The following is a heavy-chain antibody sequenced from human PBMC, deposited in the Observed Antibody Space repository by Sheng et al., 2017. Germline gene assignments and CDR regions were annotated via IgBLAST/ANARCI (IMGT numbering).Heavy chain of an antibody. CDR2: ISGTGGST. V-gene: IGHV3-23*04. D-gene: IGHD1-26*01. Sequence: EVQLVESGGDLVXPGGSLRLSCAASGFTFSSSAMSWVRQAPGKGLAWVSGISGTGGSTYYADSVKGRFTISRDNSKNTVYLQMNSLRAEDTAVYYCAKYRGNSGGSARAFDIWGQGTMVTVSS. J-gene: IGHJ3*02. CDR3: AKYRGNSGGSARAFDI. CDR1: GFTFSSSA.